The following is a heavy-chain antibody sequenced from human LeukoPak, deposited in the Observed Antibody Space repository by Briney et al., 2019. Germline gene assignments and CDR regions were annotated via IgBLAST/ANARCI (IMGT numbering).Heavy chain of an antibody. V-gene: IGHV3-48*03. CDR3: AREGRYSYGYGDFDY. D-gene: IGHD5-18*01. J-gene: IGHJ4*02. CDR1: GFSFSDYA. Sequence: GRSLRLSCAASGFSFSDYAMNWVRQAPGKGLEWVSYISSSGSTIYYADSVKGRFTISRDSAKNSLYLQMNSLRAEDTAVYYCAREGRYSYGYGDFDYWGQGTLVTVPS. CDR2: ISSSGSTI.